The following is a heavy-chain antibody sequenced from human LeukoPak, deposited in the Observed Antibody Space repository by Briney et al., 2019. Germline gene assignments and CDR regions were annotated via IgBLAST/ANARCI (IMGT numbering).Heavy chain of an antibody. V-gene: IGHV3-23*01. J-gene: IGHJ4*02. CDR2: ITRADSK. CDR3: AKDSTIFGVFTYYFDY. Sequence: QSGESLRLSCAASGFTFSSYTINWVRQAPGKWLEWISSITRADSKYYADSVKGRFTISRDNSKNTLYLQMNSLRVEDTAVFYCAKDSTIFGVFTYYFDYWGQGTLVTVSS. CDR1: GFTFSSYT. D-gene: IGHD3-3*01.